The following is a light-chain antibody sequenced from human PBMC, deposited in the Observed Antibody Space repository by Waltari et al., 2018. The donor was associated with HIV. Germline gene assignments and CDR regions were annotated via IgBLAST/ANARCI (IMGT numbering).Light chain of an antibody. CDR3: AAWDDSLSVVYV. Sequence: QSVLTQPPSASGTPGQRVTISCSGSSSNIGGQYVYWYQQLPGTAPKLLIYRNNQRPSGVPDRFSGSKSGTSASLAISGLRSEDEADYYCAAWDDSLSVVYVFGTGTKVTVL. V-gene: IGLV1-47*01. J-gene: IGLJ1*01. CDR1: SSNIGGQY. CDR2: RNN.